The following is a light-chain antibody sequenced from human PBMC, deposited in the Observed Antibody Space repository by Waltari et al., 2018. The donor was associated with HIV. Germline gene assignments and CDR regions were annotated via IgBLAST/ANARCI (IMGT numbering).Light chain of an antibody. CDR3: CSYSLTRTLV. J-gene: IGLJ1*01. Sequence: QSALTQPASVSGSPGQSITISCTGTRSDVGDYNFVAWYQQQPDNAPKLIIFDVSDRPSGVSTRFSGSKSGNTASLTISGLQTEDEADYYCCSYSLTRTLVFGSGTKVTVL. CDR1: RSDVGDYNF. CDR2: DVS. V-gene: IGLV2-14*03.